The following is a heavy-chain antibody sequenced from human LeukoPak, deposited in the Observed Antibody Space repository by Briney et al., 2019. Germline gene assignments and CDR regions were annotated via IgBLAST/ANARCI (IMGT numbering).Heavy chain of an antibody. CDR1: GGSISSGGYS. V-gene: IGHV4-30-2*01. D-gene: IGHD6-6*01. J-gene: IGHJ4*02. Sequence: SETLSLTCAVSGGSISSGGYSWSWIRQPPGKGLEWIGYIYHSGSTYYNPSLKSRVTISVDRSKNQFPLKLSSVTAADTAVYYCAREHSSSYYFDYWGQGTLVTVSS. CDR2: IYHSGST. CDR3: AREHSSSYYFDY.